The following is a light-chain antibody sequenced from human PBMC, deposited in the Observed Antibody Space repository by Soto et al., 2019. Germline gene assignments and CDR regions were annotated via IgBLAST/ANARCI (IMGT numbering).Light chain of an antibody. V-gene: IGKV3-20*01. CDR3: QQYGSSPPTWT. CDR1: QSVSSSY. J-gene: IGKJ1*01. Sequence: EIVLTQSPGTLSLSPGERDTLSCRASQSVSSSYLAWYQQKPGQAPRLLIYGASTRATGIPLRFSGSGSGTDFTLTISRLEPEDFAVYYCQQYGSSPPTWTFGLGTKVDIK. CDR2: GAS.